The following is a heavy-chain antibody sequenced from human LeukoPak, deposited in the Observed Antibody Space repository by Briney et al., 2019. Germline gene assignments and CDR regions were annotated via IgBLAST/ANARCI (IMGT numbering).Heavy chain of an antibody. D-gene: IGHD3-22*01. J-gene: IGHJ4*02. CDR3: ARVGALSYYDSSAFYY. V-gene: IGHV3-30*04. Sequence: GGSLRLSCAASGFTFSSYAMHWVRQAPGKGLEWVAILSYDGSNKNYADSVKGRFTISRDTSKNTLYLQMNSLRTEDTAVYYCARVGALSYYDSSAFYYWGQGTLVTVSS. CDR2: LSYDGSNK. CDR1: GFTFSSYA.